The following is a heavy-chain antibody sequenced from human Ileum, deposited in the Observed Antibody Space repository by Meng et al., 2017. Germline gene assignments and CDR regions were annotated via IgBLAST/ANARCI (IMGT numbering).Heavy chain of an antibody. D-gene: IGHD1-26*01. J-gene: IGHJ4*02. CDR3: ARDPYSGGPGDY. Sequence: QESGPGMVRPTGPLSLTCSVSGGSISATNGWYWVRQPPGKGLEWFGWIHYTAGTNYNPSLKSRVTMSVDKAKNQFSLILTSVTAADTAVYYCARDPYSGGPGDYWGQGTLVTVSS. V-gene: IGHV4-4*02. CDR1: GGSISATNG. CDR2: IHYTAGT.